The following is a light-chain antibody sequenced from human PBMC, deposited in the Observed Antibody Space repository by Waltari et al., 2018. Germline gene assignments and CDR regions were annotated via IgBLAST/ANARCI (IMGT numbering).Light chain of an antibody. V-gene: IGKV3-11*01. J-gene: IGKJ5*01. CDR3: QQRSNWPPIT. CDR1: QSVSSY. Sequence: EIVLTQSPATLSLSPGERATPSCRASQSVSSYLAWYQQKPGQAPRLLIYDASNRATGIPARFSGSGSGTDFTVTISSLEPEDFAVYYCQQRSNWPPITFGQGTRLEIK. CDR2: DAS.